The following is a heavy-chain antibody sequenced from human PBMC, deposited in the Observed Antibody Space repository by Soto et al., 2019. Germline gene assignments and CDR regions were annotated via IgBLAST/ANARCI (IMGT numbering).Heavy chain of an antibody. CDR2: TYYRSKWYN. CDR3: ARSPGYCSGGSCYYYYYGMDV. J-gene: IGHJ6*02. D-gene: IGHD2-15*01. V-gene: IGHV6-1*01. CDR1: GDSVSSNSAA. Sequence: PSQTLSLTCAISGDSVSSNSAAWNWIRQSPSRGLEWLGRTYYRSKWYNDYAVSVKSRITINPDTSKNQFSLQLNSVTPEDTAVYYCARSPGYCSGGSCYYYYYGMDVWGQGTTVTVSS.